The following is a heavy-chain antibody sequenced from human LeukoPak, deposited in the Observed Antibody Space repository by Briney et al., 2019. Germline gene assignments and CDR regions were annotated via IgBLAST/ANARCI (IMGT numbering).Heavy chain of an antibody. CDR2: INHSGST. V-gene: IGHV4-34*01. CDR3: ARGVRYYDYVWGSYLDYYYYYMDV. D-gene: IGHD3-16*02. Sequence: SETLSLTCAVYGGSFSGHYWSWIRQPPGKGLEWIGEINHSGSTNYNPSLKSRVTISVDTSKNQFSLKLSSVTAADTAVYYCARGVRYYDYVWGSYLDYYYYYMDVWGKGTTVTVSS. CDR1: GGSFSGHY. J-gene: IGHJ6*03.